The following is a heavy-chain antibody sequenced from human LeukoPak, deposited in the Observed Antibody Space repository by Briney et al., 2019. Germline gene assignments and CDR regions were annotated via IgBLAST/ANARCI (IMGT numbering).Heavy chain of an antibody. D-gene: IGHD6-13*01. Sequence: GGSLRLSCAASGFTFSSYWMSWVRQAPGKGLEWVANIKQDGSEKYYVDSVKGRFTISRDNAKNSLYLQMNSLRAEDTAVYYCASGPRVAAAGAIDPWGQGTLVTVSS. V-gene: IGHV3-7*01. CDR1: GFTFSSYW. J-gene: IGHJ5*02. CDR3: ASGPRVAAAGAIDP. CDR2: IKQDGSEK.